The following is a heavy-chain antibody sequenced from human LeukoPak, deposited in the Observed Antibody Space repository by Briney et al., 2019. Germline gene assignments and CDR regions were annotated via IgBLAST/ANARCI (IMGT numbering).Heavy chain of an antibody. CDR1: GGSFSGYY. CDR3: ARDNWNYGSSMDV. D-gene: IGHD1-7*01. Sequence: SETLSLTCAVYGGSFSGYYWSWIRQPPGKGLEWIGDINHSGSTNYNPSLKSRVIISVDTSKNQFSLKLSSVTAADTAVYHCARDNWNYGSSMDVWGQGTTVTVSS. CDR2: INHSGST. J-gene: IGHJ6*02. V-gene: IGHV4-34*01.